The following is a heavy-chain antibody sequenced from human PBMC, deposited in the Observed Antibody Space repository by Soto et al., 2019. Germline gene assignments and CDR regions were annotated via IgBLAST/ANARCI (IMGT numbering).Heavy chain of an antibody. V-gene: IGHV3-48*02. Sequence: EVQLVESGGGLVEPGGSLRLSCAASVFIFSVYSMTWVRQAPGKGLEWVSYISAGSNTLYYRDSVKGRFTISRDNAKNSLYLQMNSLRDEDTAVYYCARDSGVTGADDYWGQGTLVTVSS. CDR3: ARDSGVTGADDY. CDR1: VFIFSVYS. D-gene: IGHD6-19*01. CDR2: ISAGSNTL. J-gene: IGHJ4*02.